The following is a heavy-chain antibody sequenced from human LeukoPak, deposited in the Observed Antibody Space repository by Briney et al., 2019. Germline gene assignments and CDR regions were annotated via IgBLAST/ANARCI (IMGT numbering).Heavy chain of an antibody. V-gene: IGHV4-39*01. CDR1: GGSISSSSYY. D-gene: IGHD3-10*01. CDR2: IYYSGST. J-gene: IGHJ4*02. CDR3: ARGLWFGEFRFDY. Sequence: SETLSLTCTVSGGSISSSSYYWGWIRQPPGKGLEWIGSIYYSGSTYYNPSLKSRVTISVDTSKNQFSLKLSSVTAADTAVYYCARGLWFGEFRFDYWGQGTLVTVSS.